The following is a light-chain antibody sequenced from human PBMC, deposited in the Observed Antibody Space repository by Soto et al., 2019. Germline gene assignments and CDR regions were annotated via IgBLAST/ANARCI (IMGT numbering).Light chain of an antibody. J-gene: IGLJ1*01. V-gene: IGLV2-14*03. CDR3: ISYTDRQSYL. Sequence: QSVLTQPASVSGSPGQSITISCSGTSSDIGSYDHVAWYRQFPGKSPKLIIYAVSDRPSGVSDRFSGSKSGISASLTTSGLQTEDEADYYCISYTDRQSYLFGTGTKVTVL. CDR1: SSDIGSYDH. CDR2: AVS.